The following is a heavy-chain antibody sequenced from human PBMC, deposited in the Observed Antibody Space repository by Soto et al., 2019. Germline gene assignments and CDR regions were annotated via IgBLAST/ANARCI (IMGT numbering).Heavy chain of an antibody. D-gene: IGHD1-26*01. Sequence: QLQLQESGPGLVKPSENLSLTCNVSGGSISSSSYYWGWIRQPPEKGREWIGSIYYSGSPYYNPSLKSRGNISVDTSKNHVSLKLSSVTAADTAVYYCATQEVGGSYVYKFDPWGQGTLVTVAS. V-gene: IGHV4-39*02. CDR2: IYYSGSP. J-gene: IGHJ5*02. CDR1: GGSISSSSYY. CDR3: ATQEVGGSYVYKFDP.